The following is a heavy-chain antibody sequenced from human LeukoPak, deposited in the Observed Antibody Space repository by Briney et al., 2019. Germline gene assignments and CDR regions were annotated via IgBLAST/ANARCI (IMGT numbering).Heavy chain of an antibody. CDR2: ISWNSGSI. J-gene: IGHJ4*02. CDR1: GFTFDDYA. CDR3: ARDGNPLDY. Sequence: PGGSLRLSCAASGFTFDDYAMHWVRQAPGKGLEWVSGISWNSGSIDYADSVKGRFTISRDNSKNTLYLQMNSLRAEDTAVYYCARDGNPLDYWGQGTLVTVSS. V-gene: IGHV3-9*01.